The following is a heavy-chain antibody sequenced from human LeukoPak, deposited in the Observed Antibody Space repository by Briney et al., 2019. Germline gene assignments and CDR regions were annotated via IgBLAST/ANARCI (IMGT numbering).Heavy chain of an antibody. D-gene: IGHD2-2*02. J-gene: IGHJ6*03. V-gene: IGHV1-69*05. CDR2: IIPIFGTA. CDR1: GGTFSSYA. CDR3: ARNLDAIVVVPAAITPYYYYYMDV. Sequence: ASVKVSCKASGGTFSSYAISWVRQAPGQGLEWMGGIIPIFGTANYAQKFQGRVTITTDESTSTAYMELSSLRSEDTAVYYCARNLDAIVVVPAAITPYYYYYMDVWGKGTTVTVSS.